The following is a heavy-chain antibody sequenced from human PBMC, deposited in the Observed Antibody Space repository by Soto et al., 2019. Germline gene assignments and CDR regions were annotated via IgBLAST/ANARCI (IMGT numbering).Heavy chain of an antibody. CDR2: ISSSSSTI. Sequence: GGSLRLSCAASGFTFSSYSMNWVRQAPGKGLEWVSYISSSSSTIYYADSVKGRFTISRDNAKNSLYLQMNSLRDEDTAVYYCARGGQGGRTYYYYYYGMDVWGQGTTVTVSS. V-gene: IGHV3-48*02. J-gene: IGHJ6*02. CDR1: GFTFSSYS. CDR3: ARGGQGGRTYYYYYYGMDV. D-gene: IGHD1-26*01.